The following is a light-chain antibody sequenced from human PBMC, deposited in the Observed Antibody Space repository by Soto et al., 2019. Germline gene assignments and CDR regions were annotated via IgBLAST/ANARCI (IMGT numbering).Light chain of an antibody. V-gene: IGLV3-12*02. CDR1: TIGSKA. Sequence: SYELTQPHSVSMATAQMARFTGGGITIGSKAVHWFQQKPGQDPVLVIYSDTTRPSGIPERVSGSNPGNTATLTISRIEAGDEADYYCQVWDSSSDHTVFGGGTKVTVL. CDR2: SDT. J-gene: IGLJ2*01. CDR3: QVWDSSSDHTV.